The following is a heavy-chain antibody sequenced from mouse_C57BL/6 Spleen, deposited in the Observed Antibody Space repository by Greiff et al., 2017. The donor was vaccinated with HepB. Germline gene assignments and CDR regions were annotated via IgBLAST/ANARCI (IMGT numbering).Heavy chain of an antibody. CDR2: INPNNGGT. V-gene: IGHV1-26*01. Sequence: EVQLQQSGPELVKPGASVKISCKASGYTFTDYYMNWVKQSHGKSLEWIGDINPNNGGTSYNQKFKGKATLTVDKSSSTAYMELRSLTSEDSAVYYCARGGDYYIYALDHWGQGTSVTVSS. CDR3: ARGGDYYIYALDH. J-gene: IGHJ4*01. CDR1: GYTFTDYY. D-gene: IGHD1-1*01.